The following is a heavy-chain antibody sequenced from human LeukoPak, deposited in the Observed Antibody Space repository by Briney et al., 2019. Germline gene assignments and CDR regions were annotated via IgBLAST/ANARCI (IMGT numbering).Heavy chain of an antibody. V-gene: IGHV3-23*01. CDR3: GGWATSYGYTYYFDY. CDR1: GFTFSSYA. J-gene: IGHJ4*02. D-gene: IGHD5-12*01. Sequence: AGGSLRLSCAASGFTFSSYAMSWVRQAPGKGLEWVSAISGSGGSTYYADSVKGRFTISRDNSKNTLYRQMNSLRAEDTAVYYCGGWATSYGYTYYFDYWGQGTLVTVSS. CDR2: ISGSGGST.